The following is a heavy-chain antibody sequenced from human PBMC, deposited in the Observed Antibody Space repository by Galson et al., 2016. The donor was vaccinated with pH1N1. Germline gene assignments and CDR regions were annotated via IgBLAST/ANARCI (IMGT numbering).Heavy chain of an antibody. CDR2: ISANNGNT. D-gene: IGHD6-13*01. CDR1: GYTFTTYG. Sequence: ASVKVSCKASGYTFTTYGVTWVRQAPGQGLEWMGWISANNGNTNYAQKFQGRVTMTTDTSTSTAYTELRSLRSDDTAVYYCARWRYSTSWSDFDYWGKGTLVTVSS. V-gene: IGHV1-18*01. CDR3: ARWRYSTSWSDFDY. J-gene: IGHJ4*02.